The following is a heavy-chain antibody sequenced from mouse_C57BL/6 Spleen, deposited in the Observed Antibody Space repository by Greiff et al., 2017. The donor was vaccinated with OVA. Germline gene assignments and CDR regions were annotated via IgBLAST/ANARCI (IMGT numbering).Heavy chain of an antibody. CDR3: ARDDYDHYYAMDY. CDR1: GYTFTDYN. CDR2: INPNNGGT. V-gene: IGHV1-18*01. J-gene: IGHJ4*01. D-gene: IGHD2-4*01. Sequence: EVKLQQSGPELVKPGASVKIPCKASGYTFTDYNMDWVKQSHGKSLEWIGDINPNNGGTIYNQKFKGKATLTVDKSSSTAYMELRSLTSEDTAVYYCARDDYDHYYAMDYWGQGTSVTVSS.